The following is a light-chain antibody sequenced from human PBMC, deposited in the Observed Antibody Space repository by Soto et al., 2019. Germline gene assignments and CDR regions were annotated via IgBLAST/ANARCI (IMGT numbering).Light chain of an antibody. Sequence: QSVLTQPPSASGTPGQRVTISCSGSSSNLGSNYVYWYQQLPGTAPKLLIYRNNQRPSGVPDRFSGSKSGTSASLAISGLRSEDEADYYCAAWDDSLSADVVFGGGTKPTVL. J-gene: IGLJ2*01. CDR2: RNN. CDR1: SSNLGSNY. CDR3: AAWDDSLSADVV. V-gene: IGLV1-47*01.